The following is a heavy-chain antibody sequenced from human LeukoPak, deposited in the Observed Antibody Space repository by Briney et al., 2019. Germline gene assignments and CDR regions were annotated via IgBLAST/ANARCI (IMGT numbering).Heavy chain of an antibody. CDR3: AREGEVPAADGYYYYMDV. V-gene: IGHV4-61*02. Sequence: PSETLSLTCTVSGGSISSGSYYWSWIRQPAGKGLEWIGRIYTSGSTNYNPSLKSRVTISVDTSKNQFSLKLSSVTAADTAVYYCAREGEVPAADGYYYYMDVWGKGTTVTVSS. CDR2: IYTSGST. CDR1: GGSISSGSYY. D-gene: IGHD2-2*01. J-gene: IGHJ6*03.